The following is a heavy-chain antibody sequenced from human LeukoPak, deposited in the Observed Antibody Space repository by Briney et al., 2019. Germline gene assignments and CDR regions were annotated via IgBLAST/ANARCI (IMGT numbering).Heavy chain of an antibody. D-gene: IGHD3-3*01. CDR2: ITAYNGNT. J-gene: IGHJ5*02. CDR1: GYTFTSYG. Sequence: ASVKVSCKASGYTFTSYGISWVRQAPGQGLEWMGWITAYNGNTNYAQKLQGRVTMTTDTSTSTAYMELRSLRSDDTAVYYCARVRFLEWFLSVCWFDPWGQGTLVTVSS. CDR3: ARVRFLEWFLSVCWFDP. V-gene: IGHV1-18*01.